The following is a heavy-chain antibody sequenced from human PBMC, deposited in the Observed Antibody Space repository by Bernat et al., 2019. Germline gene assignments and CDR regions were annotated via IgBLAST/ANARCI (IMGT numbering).Heavy chain of an antibody. CDR3: ASRIAVTGSWRGS. CDR1: GFTFSSYE. Sequence: EVQLVESGGGLVQPGGSLRLSCAASGFTFSSYEMNWVRQAPGKGLEWVSYISSSGGNTYYADSVKGRFTIYRDNTKHSLYLQLNGLRAEDTAVYYCASRIAVTGSWRGSWGQGTLVTVSS. V-gene: IGHV3-48*03. J-gene: IGHJ5*02. D-gene: IGHD6-19*01. CDR2: ISSSGGNT.